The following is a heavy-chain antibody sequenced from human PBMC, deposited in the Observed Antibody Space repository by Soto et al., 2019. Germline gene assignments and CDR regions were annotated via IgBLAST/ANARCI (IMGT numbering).Heavy chain of an antibody. CDR1: GFTFSSYA. J-gene: IGHJ4*02. V-gene: IGHV3-23*01. Sequence: GGSLRLSCAASGFTFSSYAMSWVRQAPGKGLEWVSAISGSGDVTYYADSVQGRFTISRDNSKNTLYLQMNSLRAEDTAVYYCAKDKFSRSRLGPSGNWGQETLVTVSS. CDR2: ISGSGDVT. D-gene: IGHD6-13*01. CDR3: AKDKFSRSRLGPSGN.